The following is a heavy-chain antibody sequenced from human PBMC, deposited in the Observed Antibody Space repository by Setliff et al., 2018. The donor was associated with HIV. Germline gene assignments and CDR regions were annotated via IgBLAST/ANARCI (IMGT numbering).Heavy chain of an antibody. CDR3: ARHDGTYCGGDCYLLGYYDL. J-gene: IGHJ2*01. Sequence: SETLSLTCAVSAYSISGGYYWGWIRQPPGKGLEWIGSIYHSGSTYYNPSLKSRVTLSVDTSKNQFSLKLSSVTAADTAVYYCARHDGTYCGGDCYLLGYYDLWGRGTLVTVPQ. CDR2: IYHSGST. CDR1: AYSISGGYY. D-gene: IGHD2-21*02. V-gene: IGHV4-38-2*01.